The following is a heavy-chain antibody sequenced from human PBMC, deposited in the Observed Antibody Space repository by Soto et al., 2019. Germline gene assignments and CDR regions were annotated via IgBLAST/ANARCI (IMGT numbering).Heavy chain of an antibody. CDR1: GVTLRSYV. Sequence: PWGSTKLSCAACGVTLRSYVMHWVRQGPVRGLVWVARINSDGSNTAYADSVKGRFTISRDNAKNTLYLQMNSLRAEDTAVYYCERYCTGVTGYGEFDYWGQGTPVTVSS. V-gene: IGHV3-74*01. CDR2: INSDGSNT. CDR3: ERYCTGVTGYGEFDY. J-gene: IGHJ4*02. D-gene: IGHD2-8*02.